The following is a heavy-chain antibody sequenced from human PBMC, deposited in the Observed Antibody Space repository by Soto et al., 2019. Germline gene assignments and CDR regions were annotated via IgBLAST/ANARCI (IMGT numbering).Heavy chain of an antibody. CDR3: ATCQKGYNWNYFEH. J-gene: IGHJ4*02. V-gene: IGHV4-39*01. CDR2: VFYAGCA. CDR1: GGSISGSYYY. D-gene: IGHD1-20*01. Sequence: SETVCLTCAVSGGSISGSYYYWGWLRQSPGKGPEWVGGVFYAGCAPYTPSVEGRVSASVATSKNQFSLKVSGVSDAATAVSYCATCQKGYNWNYFEHCGQGARPTVS.